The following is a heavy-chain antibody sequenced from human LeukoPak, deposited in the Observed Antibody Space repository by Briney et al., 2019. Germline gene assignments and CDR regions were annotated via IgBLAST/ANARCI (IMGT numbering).Heavy chain of an antibody. Sequence: SETLSLTCTVSGGSISSSSYYWGWIRQPPGKGLEWIGSIYYSGSTYYNPSLKSRVTISVDTSKNQFSLKLSSVTAADTAVYYCARDPGVAARSDAFDIWGQGTMVTVSS. CDR1: GGSISSSSYY. CDR2: IYYSGST. J-gene: IGHJ3*02. V-gene: IGHV4-39*07. D-gene: IGHD6-6*01. CDR3: ARDPGVAARSDAFDI.